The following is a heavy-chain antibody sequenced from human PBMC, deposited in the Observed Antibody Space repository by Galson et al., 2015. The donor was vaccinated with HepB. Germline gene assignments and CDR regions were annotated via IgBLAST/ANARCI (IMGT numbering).Heavy chain of an antibody. V-gene: IGHV3-33*01. Sequence: SLRLSCAASGYISRNYGMHWVRQAPGKGLEWVAVIWYDGSKKYYADSVKGRFTISRDNSKNTLFLQMNSLRAEDTAVYYCARDLISPGVLDYWGQGTLVTVSS. CDR3: ARDLISPGVLDY. D-gene: IGHD2-8*01. CDR2: IWYDGSKK. J-gene: IGHJ4*02. CDR1: GYISRNYG.